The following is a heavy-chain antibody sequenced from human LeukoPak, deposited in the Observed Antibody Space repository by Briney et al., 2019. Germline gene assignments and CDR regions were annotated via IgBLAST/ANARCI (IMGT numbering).Heavy chain of an antibody. CDR1: GGSNSSGSYY. CDR3: ARHYYSSGSFDY. V-gene: IGHV4-61*02. Sequence: SQTLSLXCTVSGGSNSSGSYYWSWIRQPAGKGLEWLGRIYTSGSTNYNPSLKSRVTISVDTSKNQFSLNLSFVTAADTAVYYCARHYYSSGSFDYWGQGTLVTVSS. D-gene: IGHD3-10*01. CDR2: IYTSGST. J-gene: IGHJ4*02.